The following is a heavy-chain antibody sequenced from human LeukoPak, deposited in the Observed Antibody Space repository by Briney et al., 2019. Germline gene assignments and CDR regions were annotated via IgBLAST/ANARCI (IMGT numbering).Heavy chain of an antibody. CDR3: ATDLGGYDFAY. CDR2: VDYSGSP. V-gene: IGHV4-39*01. J-gene: IGHJ4*02. Sequence: PSETLSLTCTVSGGSISSSTYYWGWIRQPRGKGLEWIGIVDYSGSPYYNPSLKTRFTISVDTSKNQFFRKLTSVTPAQPAVYYCATDLGGYDFAYWGQGSLVTVSS. CDR1: GGSISSSTYY. D-gene: IGHD5-12*01.